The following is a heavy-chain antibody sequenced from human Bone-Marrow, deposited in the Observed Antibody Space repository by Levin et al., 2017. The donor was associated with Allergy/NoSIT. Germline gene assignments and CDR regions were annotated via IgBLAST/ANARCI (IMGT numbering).Heavy chain of an antibody. CDR2: INVGNGYT. J-gene: IGHJ6*02. V-gene: IGHV1-3*01. D-gene: IGHD2-2*01. Sequence: ASVKVSCKASGYTFSTYAMHWVRQAPGQRLEWMGWINVGNGYTKYSQKFQGRVTITTDTSATTAYMELSSLRSEDTAVYYCARGSPMPLYYYGLDVWGQGTTVTVSS. CDR3: ARGSPMPLYYYGLDV. CDR1: GYTFSTYA.